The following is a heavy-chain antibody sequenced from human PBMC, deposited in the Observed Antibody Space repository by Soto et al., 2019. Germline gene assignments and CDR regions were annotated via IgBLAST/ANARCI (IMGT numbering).Heavy chain of an antibody. V-gene: IGHV3-9*01. CDR1: GFTFDDYA. J-gene: IGHJ3*01. Sequence: EVQLVESGGGLVQPGRSLRLSCAASGFTFDDYAMHWVRQAPGKGLEWVSGISWNSGSIGYADSVKGRFTISRDNAKNSLYLQMNSLRAEDTALYYCAKDKGGIAAAGTGAFDLWGQGTMVTVSS. D-gene: IGHD6-13*01. CDR2: ISWNSGSI. CDR3: AKDKGGIAAAGTGAFDL.